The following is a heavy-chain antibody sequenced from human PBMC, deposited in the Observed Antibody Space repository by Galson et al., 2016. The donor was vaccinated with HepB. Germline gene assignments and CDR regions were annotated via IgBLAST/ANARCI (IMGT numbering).Heavy chain of an antibody. CDR2: MSFDGSNN. D-gene: IGHD1-26*01. Sequence: SLRLSCAAAGFSFSASSMHWVRQAPGKGLEWLALMSFDGSNNRHADSLHGRFTISRGNSRSALYLQMNTLITSDSVVYYCARGRGSGAYLIDHWGQGVLVIVSS. CDR1: GFSFSASS. J-gene: IGHJ4*02. V-gene: IGHV3-30*04. CDR3: ARGRGSGAYLIDH.